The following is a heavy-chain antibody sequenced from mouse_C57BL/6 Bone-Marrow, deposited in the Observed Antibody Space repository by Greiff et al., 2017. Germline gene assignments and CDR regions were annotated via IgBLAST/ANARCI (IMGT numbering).Heavy chain of an antibody. D-gene: IGHD2-3*01. CDR2: IHPNRGST. CDR3: ARFGYSWYFDV. J-gene: IGHJ1*03. V-gene: IGHV1-64*01. CDR1: GYTFTSYW. Sequence: VQLQQPGAELVKPGASVKLSCKASGYTFTSYWMHWVKQRPGQGLEWIGMIHPNRGSTNYNEKFKSKATLTVDKSSSTAYMQLSSLTSEDSAVYYCARFGYSWYFDVWGTGTTVTVSS.